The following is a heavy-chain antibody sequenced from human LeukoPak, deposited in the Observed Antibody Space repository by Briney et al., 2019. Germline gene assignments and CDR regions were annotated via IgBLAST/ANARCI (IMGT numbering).Heavy chain of an antibody. CDR3: ARDLYYYDSSGYYYVH. V-gene: IGHV3-33*08. CDR1: GFTFSSYA. Sequence: GGSLRLSCAASGFTFSSYAMSWVRQAPGKGLEWVAVIWYDGSNKYYADSVKGRFTISRDNSKNTLYLQMNSLRAEDTAVYYCARDLYYYDSSGYYYVHWGQGTLVTVSS. D-gene: IGHD3-22*01. CDR2: IWYDGSNK. J-gene: IGHJ4*02.